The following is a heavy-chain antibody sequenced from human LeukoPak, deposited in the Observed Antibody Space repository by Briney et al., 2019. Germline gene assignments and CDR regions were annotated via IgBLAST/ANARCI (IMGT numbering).Heavy chain of an antibody. CDR1: GGSFSGYY. CDR3: AREGTAMVIRKSSGWYSGYYYYYYMDV. J-gene: IGHJ6*03. V-gene: IGHV4-34*01. CDR2: INHSGST. Sequence: SETLSLTCAVYGGSFSGYYWSWIRQPPGKGLEWIGEINHSGSTNYNPSLKSRVTISVDTSKNQFSLKLSSVTAADTAVYYCAREGTAMVIRKSSGWYSGYYYYYYMDVWGKGTTVTVSS. D-gene: IGHD6-19*01.